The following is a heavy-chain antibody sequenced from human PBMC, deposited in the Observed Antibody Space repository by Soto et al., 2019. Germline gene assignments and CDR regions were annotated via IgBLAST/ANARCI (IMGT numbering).Heavy chain of an antibody. CDR1: GGSISSSSYD. Sequence: QLQVQESGPGLVKPSETLSLTCTFSGGSISSSSYDWGWIRQPPGKGLEWIGSIYYRGSTYYNPSLRSRVTISADTSKNQFSLELSSVTAADTAVYYCARHPAKLYYFDYWGQGTLVTVSS. V-gene: IGHV4-39*01. CDR3: ARHPAKLYYFDY. D-gene: IGHD2-2*01. CDR2: IYYRGST. J-gene: IGHJ4*02.